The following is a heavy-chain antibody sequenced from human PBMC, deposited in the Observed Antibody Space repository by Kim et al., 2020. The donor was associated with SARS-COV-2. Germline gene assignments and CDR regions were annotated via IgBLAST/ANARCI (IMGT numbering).Heavy chain of an antibody. Sequence: LQSRVTNSVDTSKNQFSLKLSSFTAADTAVYYCARGSSLTIFGVVGWFDPWGQGTLVTVSS. V-gene: IGHV4-59*09. D-gene: IGHD3-3*01. J-gene: IGHJ5*02. CDR3: ARGSSLTIFGVVGWFDP.